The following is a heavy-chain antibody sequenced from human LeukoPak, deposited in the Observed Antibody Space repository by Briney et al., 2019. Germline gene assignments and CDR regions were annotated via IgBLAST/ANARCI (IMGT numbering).Heavy chain of an antibody. CDR2: IKSKGNTYAT. V-gene: IGHV3-73*01. CDR1: GFTFSGST. D-gene: IGHD5-12*01. Sequence: GGSLRLSCAASGFTFSGSTVHWVRQASGKGLEWVGRIKSKGNTYATAYAASVKGRFTISRDDSKNTAYLQMNNLKTEDTAMYYCTRVGPTTADYWGQGTLVIVSP. CDR3: TRVGPTTADY. J-gene: IGHJ4*02.